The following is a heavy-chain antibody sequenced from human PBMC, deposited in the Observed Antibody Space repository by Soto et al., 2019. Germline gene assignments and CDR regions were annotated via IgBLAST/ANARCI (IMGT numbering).Heavy chain of an antibody. CDR2: IWYDGLNK. J-gene: IGHJ6*02. CDR3: AKGTISSSYPYYYYYSMDV. Sequence: GGSLRLSCSGSGFIFSIYAIHWVRQAPGKGLEWVAVIWYDGLNKYYVDSVRGRFTTSRDNSGNTLYLQMNSLRAEDTALYFCAKGTISSSYPYYYYYSMDVWGQGTTVTVSS. V-gene: IGHV3-33*06. D-gene: IGHD2-2*01. CDR1: GFIFSIYA.